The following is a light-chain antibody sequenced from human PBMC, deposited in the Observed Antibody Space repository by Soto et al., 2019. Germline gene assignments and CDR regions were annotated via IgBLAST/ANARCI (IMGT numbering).Light chain of an antibody. J-gene: IGLJ7*01. CDR3: SSYTSISTTV. CDR1: SSDVGGYNY. CDR2: NFL. Sequence: QSAPTQPASVSGSPGQSITISCTGTSSDVGGYNYVSWYQQHPGNAPKLIIYNFLTRPSVVSNRFSGSKSGNTASLTISGLQAEDEADFYCSSYTSISTTVFGGGTQLTVL. V-gene: IGLV2-14*01.